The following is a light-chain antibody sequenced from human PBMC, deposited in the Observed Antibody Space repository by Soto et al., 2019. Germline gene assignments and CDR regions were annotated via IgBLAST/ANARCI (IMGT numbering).Light chain of an antibody. Sequence: DIQMTQSPYTLSTSVGDKVTITCRASQSISNWLAWYQQKPGKAPKVLIYDASSLESGVPSRFRGSGSGTEFTLTISSLQPDDVATYYCQQYKSYWTFGQGTKVDIK. J-gene: IGKJ1*01. V-gene: IGKV1-5*01. CDR2: DAS. CDR3: QQYKSYWT. CDR1: QSISNW.